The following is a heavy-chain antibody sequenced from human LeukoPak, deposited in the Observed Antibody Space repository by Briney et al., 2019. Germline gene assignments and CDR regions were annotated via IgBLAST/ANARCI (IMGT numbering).Heavy chain of an antibody. J-gene: IGHJ3*02. CDR3: AKDAHGYSYGFGAFDI. Sequence: GGSLRLSCAASGFTFDDYAMHWVRQAPGKGLEWASGISWNSGSIGYADSVKGRFTISRDNAKNSLYLQMNSLRAEDTALYYCAKDAHGYSYGFGAFDIWGQGAMVTVSS. CDR1: GFTFDDYA. V-gene: IGHV3-9*01. CDR2: ISWNSGSI. D-gene: IGHD5-18*01.